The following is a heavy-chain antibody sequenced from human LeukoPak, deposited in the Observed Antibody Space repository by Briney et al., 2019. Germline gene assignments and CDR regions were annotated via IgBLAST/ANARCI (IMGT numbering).Heavy chain of an antibody. D-gene: IGHD1-26*01. J-gene: IGHJ6*02. Sequence: ASVKVSCKASGYTFTSYAMHWVRQAPGQRLEWMGWINAGNGNTKYSQKFQGRVTITRDTSASTAYMELSSLRSEDTAVYYCAKVMDRGGSYYQYYYYYGMDVWGQGTTVTVSS. CDR1: GYTFTSYA. V-gene: IGHV1-3*01. CDR3: AKVMDRGGSYYQYYYYYGMDV. CDR2: INAGNGNT.